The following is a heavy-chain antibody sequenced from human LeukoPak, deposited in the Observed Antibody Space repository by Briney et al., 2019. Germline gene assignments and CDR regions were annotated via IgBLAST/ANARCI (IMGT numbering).Heavy chain of an antibody. J-gene: IGHJ3*02. V-gene: IGHV4-59*08. CDR3: ARHYDSSGYYFDAFDI. D-gene: IGHD3-22*01. Sequence: SETLPLTCTVSGGSISSYYWSWIRQPPGKGLEWIGYIYYSGSTNYNPSLKSRVTISVDTSKNQFSLKLSSVTAADTAVYYCARHYDSSGYYFDAFDIWGQGTMVTVSS. CDR2: IYYSGST. CDR1: GGSISSYY.